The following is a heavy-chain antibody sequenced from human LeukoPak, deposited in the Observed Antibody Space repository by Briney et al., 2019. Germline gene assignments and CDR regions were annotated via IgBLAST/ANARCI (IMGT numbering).Heavy chain of an antibody. J-gene: IGHJ6*02. V-gene: IGHV3-23*01. CDR1: GFTFSSYA. CDR3: ARGGAVAGSWFYYYGMDV. CDR2: ISGSGGST. D-gene: IGHD6-19*01. Sequence: GGSLRLSCAASGFTFSSYAMSWVRQAPGKGLEWVSAISGSGGSTYYADSVKARFTISRHNSKNTMYLQMNSLKPEDTALYYCARGGAVAGSWFYYYGMDVWGQGTTVTVSS.